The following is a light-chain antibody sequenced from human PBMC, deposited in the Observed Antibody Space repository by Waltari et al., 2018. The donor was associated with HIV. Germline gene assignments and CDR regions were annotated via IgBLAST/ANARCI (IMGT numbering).Light chain of an antibody. CDR3: QQYSDWPLLT. V-gene: IGKV3-15*01. J-gene: IGKJ1*01. Sequence: EVVLTQSPDTLSVSPGERATLSCRASQNIGSKLAWYQQKLGQSPSLLIYGASTRATGVPVRFSGSGSGTEFSLTISSLQSEDSAVYYCQQYSDWPLLTFGQGTKLDIK. CDR1: QNIGSK. CDR2: GAS.